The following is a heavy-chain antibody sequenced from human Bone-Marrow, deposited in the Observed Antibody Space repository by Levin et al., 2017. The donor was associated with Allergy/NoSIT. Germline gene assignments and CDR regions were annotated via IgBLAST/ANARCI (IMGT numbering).Heavy chain of an antibody. V-gene: IGHV2-70*11. CDR1: GFSLSTSGMS. CDR3: ARGATHSDASGYYYVFDY. D-gene: IGHD3-22*01. J-gene: IGHJ4*02. Sequence: SGPTLVKPTQTLTLTCTFSGFSLSTSGMSVNWIRQPPGKALEWLGRIDWDEDKYQRTSLQTRLSISRDTAKNHVVLTMTSMDPLDPATYYCARGATHSDASGYYYVFDYWGQGALVTVSS. CDR2: IDWDEDK.